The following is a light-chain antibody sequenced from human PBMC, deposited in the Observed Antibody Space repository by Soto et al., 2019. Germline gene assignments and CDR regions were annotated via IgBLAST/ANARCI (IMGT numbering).Light chain of an antibody. CDR2: DVS. Sequence: QSVLTQPASVSGSPGHSITISCTGTSSDVGGYNSVSWYQHHPGKAPKLMIFDVSDRPSGVSSRFSGSKSGNTASLTISGLQAEDEADYYCSSYTTSSTPHYVFGPGTKVTV. J-gene: IGLJ1*01. V-gene: IGLV2-14*03. CDR3: SSYTTSSTPHYV. CDR1: SSDVGGYNS.